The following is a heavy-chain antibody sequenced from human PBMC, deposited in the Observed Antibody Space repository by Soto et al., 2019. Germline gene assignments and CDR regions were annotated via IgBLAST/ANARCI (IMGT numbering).Heavy chain of an antibody. CDR1: GGSIGSSY. J-gene: IGHJ4*02. D-gene: IGHD1-26*01. V-gene: IGHV4-4*07. CDR3: ARALVGGPFDY. CDR2: IYTSGST. Sequence: QVQLQESGPGLVKPSETLSLTCSVSGGSIGSSYWSWIRQPAGKGLEWIGRIYTSGSTNFNPSLRSRLTLSVDPSPNQFSLKLSSVPAAETAVYYCARALVGGPFDYWGQGTLVTVSS.